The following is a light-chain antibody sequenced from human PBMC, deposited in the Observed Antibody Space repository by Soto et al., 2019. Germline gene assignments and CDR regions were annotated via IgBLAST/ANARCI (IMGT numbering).Light chain of an antibody. V-gene: IGLV2-14*03. CDR2: GAS. CDR3: SSYTSDSSYV. Sequence: QLVLTQPASVSGSPGQSIAISCTGTSSDVGAYDSVCWYQQHPGKAPKLIIFGASNRPSGVSNRFSGYKSGNTASLTISGLQAEDEADYYCSSYTSDSSYVFGTGTKLTVL. CDR1: SSDVGAYDS. J-gene: IGLJ1*01.